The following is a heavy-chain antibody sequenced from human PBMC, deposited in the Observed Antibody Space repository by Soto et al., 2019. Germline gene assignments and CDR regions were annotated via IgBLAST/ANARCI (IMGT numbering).Heavy chain of an antibody. CDR3: AVGDSSSWYHES. Sequence: QVQLVQSGAEVKKPGSSVKVSCKASVGTFSSFALSWVRLAPGQGLEWMGGIIPIFETANYAKKFQDRVTIPADESTTTAFMELNSLRADDTAVYYCAVGDSSSWYHESWGQGTLVTVSS. J-gene: IGHJ5*02. CDR1: VGTFSSFA. CDR2: IIPIFETA. D-gene: IGHD6-13*01. V-gene: IGHV1-69*12.